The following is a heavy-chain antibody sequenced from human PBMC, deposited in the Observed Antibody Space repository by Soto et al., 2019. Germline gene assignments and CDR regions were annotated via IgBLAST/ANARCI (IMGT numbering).Heavy chain of an antibody. J-gene: IGHJ6*02. CDR1: GFTFNSYG. V-gene: IGHV3-30*18. CDR3: VKENGELKWFGESPPKVRYGLDV. D-gene: IGHD3-10*01. CDR2: ISYDGTNK. Sequence: PGGSLRLSCAASGFTFNSYGIHWVRQAPGKGLQWVALISYDGTNKFYLDSVKGRFTISRENSKNILYLQMNSLRAEDTAVYYCVKENGELKWFGESPPKVRYGLDVWGQGTTVTVSS.